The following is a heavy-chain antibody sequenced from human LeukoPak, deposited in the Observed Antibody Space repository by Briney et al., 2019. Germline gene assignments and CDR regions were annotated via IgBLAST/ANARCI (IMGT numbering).Heavy chain of an antibody. J-gene: IGHJ4*02. CDR3: ARTRNSYGYSGFDY. Sequence: SETLSLTCIVSGGSISSGGYYWSWIRQPPGKGLEWIGYIYHSGSTYYNPSLKSRVTISVDGSKNQFSLKLSSVTAADTAVYYCARTRNSYGYSGFDYWGQGTLVTVSA. V-gene: IGHV4-30-2*01. CDR2: IYHSGST. D-gene: IGHD5-18*01. CDR1: GGSISSGGYY.